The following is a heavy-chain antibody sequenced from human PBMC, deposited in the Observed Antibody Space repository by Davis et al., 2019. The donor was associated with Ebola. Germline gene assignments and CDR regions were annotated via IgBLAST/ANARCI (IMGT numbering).Heavy chain of an antibody. J-gene: IGHJ6*02. Sequence: PGGSLRLSCAASGFTFSSYAMHWVRQAPGKGLEWVSSISSSSSYIYYADSVKGRFTISRDNAKNSLYLQMNSLRAEDTAVYYCARTTRRYYYYGMDVWGQGTTVTVSS. CDR2: ISSSSSYI. D-gene: IGHD4-11*01. CDR1: GFTFSSYA. CDR3: ARTTRRYYYYGMDV. V-gene: IGHV3-21*01.